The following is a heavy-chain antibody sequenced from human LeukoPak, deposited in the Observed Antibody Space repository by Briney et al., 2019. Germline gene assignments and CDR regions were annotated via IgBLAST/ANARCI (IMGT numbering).Heavy chain of an antibody. D-gene: IGHD6-13*01. J-gene: IGHJ3*02. CDR1: GFTFDDYT. CDR2: ISWDGGST. V-gene: IGHV3-43*01. CDR3: AKDWQDSSSWYAVGAFDI. Sequence: GGSLRLSCAASGFTFDDYTMHWVRQAPGKGLEWVSLISWDGGSTYYADSVKGRFTISRDNSKNSLYLQMNSLRTEDTALYYCAKDWQDSSSWYAVGAFDIWGQGTMVTVSS.